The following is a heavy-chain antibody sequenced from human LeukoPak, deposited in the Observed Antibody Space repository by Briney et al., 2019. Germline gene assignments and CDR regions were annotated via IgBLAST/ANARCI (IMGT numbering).Heavy chain of an antibody. D-gene: IGHD3-22*01. Sequence: GESLKISCKGSEYSFTTYWIGWVRQMPGKGLEYMGITNPAKSDTRYSPSFQGQISISVDKSTNTAYLQWGSLRASDTAIYYCARLLGLKVVTPDDEAFDIWGQGTMVIVSS. CDR2: TNPAKSDT. V-gene: IGHV5-51*01. CDR3: ARLLGLKVVTPDDEAFDI. J-gene: IGHJ3*02. CDR1: EYSFTTYW.